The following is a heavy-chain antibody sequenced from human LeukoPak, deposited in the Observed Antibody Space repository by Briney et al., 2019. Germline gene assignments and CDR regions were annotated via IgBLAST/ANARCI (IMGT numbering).Heavy chain of an antibody. V-gene: IGHV3-7*01. J-gene: IGHJ4*02. CDR2: IKQDGSEK. Sequence: PGGSLRLSCAASGFTFSSYWMSWVRQAPGKGLEWVANIKQDGSEKYYVDSVKGRFTISRDNAKNSLYLQMNSLRAEDTAVYYCARDMLLWFGELPYFDYWGQGTLVTVSS. D-gene: IGHD3-10*01. CDR3: ARDMLLWFGELPYFDY. CDR1: GFTFSSYW.